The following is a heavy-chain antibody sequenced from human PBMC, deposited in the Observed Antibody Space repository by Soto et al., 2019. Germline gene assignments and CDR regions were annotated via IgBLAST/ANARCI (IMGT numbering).Heavy chain of an antibody. CDR1: GGSISSGDYY. CDR2: IYYSGST. Sequence: SETLSLTCTVSGGSISSGDYYWSWIRQPPGKGLEWIGYIYYSGSTNYNPSLKSRVTISVDTSKNQFSLKLSSVTAADTAVYYCARDYGGRIAGFDYWGQGTLVTVSS. V-gene: IGHV4-61*08. J-gene: IGHJ4*02. CDR3: ARDYGGRIAGFDY. D-gene: IGHD6-13*01.